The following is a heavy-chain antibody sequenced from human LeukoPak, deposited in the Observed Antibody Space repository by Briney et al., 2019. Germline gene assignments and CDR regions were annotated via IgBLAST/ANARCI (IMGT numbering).Heavy chain of an antibody. D-gene: IGHD2-2*02. J-gene: IGHJ5*02. CDR3: ARCTVIRYCSSTSCYTVNWFDP. Sequence: QSGGSLRLSCAASGFTFSRYWMHWVRQAPGKGLGWVSRINSDGSSTSYADSVKGRFTISRDNAKNTLYLQMNSLRAEDTAVYYCARCTVIRYCSSTSCYTVNWFDPWGQGTLVTVSS. CDR1: GFTFSRYW. CDR2: INSDGSST. V-gene: IGHV3-74*01.